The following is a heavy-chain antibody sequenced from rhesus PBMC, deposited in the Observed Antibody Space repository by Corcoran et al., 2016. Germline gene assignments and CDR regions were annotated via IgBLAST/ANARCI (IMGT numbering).Heavy chain of an antibody. D-gene: IGHD6-13*01. CDR2: IYGSGCST. Sequence: QVQLQESGPGLVKPSEPLSLTCAVSGGSISDSYSWSWLRQPPGKGLEWIGYIYGSGCSTYYNPSLKSRVTISTDTSKNQFSLKLSSVTAADTAVYYCARHFIAAPFDYWGQGVLVTVSS. CDR3: ARHFIAAPFDY. CDR1: GGSISDSYS. V-gene: IGHV4-106*01. J-gene: IGHJ4*01.